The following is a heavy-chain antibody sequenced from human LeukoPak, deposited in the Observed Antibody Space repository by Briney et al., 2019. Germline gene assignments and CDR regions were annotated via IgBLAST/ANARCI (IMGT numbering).Heavy chain of an antibody. CDR2: ISGSGGTT. D-gene: IGHD2-21*01. J-gene: IGHJ4*02. CDR1: GFTFSSYA. CDR3: AKRGILG. V-gene: IGHV3-23*01. Sequence: GGSLRLSCAASGFTFSSYAMNWVRQAPGKGLEWVSVISGSGGTTYYSDSVKGRFTTSRDNSKNTLHLQINSLRAEDTAVYYCAKRGILGWGQGTLVTVSS.